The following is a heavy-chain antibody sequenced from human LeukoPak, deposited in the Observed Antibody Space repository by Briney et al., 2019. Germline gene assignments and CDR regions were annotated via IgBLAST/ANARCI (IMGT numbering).Heavy chain of an antibody. D-gene: IGHD5-18*01. Sequence: GGSLRLSCAASGFTFSNAWMSWVRQAPGKGLEWVGRIKSKTDGGTTDYAAPVKGRFTISRDDSKNTLYLQMNSLKTEDTAVYYCTTDYVDTAMVIVSDYWGQGTLVTVSS. CDR3: TTDYVDTAMVIVSDY. V-gene: IGHV3-15*01. CDR2: IKSKTDGGTT. J-gene: IGHJ4*02. CDR1: GFTFSNAW.